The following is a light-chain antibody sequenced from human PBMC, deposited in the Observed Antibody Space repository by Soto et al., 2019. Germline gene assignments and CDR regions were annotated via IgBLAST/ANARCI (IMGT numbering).Light chain of an antibody. CDR1: SSDIGAYDY. CDR3: SSYTSSDTLV. V-gene: IGLV2-14*03. J-gene: IGLJ2*01. CDR2: HVS. Sequence: QSALTQPASVSGSPGQSITISCTGTSSDIGAYDYVSWYQQHPGKVPKLLIYHVSDRPSGVPDRFSGSKSGNTASLTISGLQAEDEADYYCSSYTSSDTLVFGAGTKLTVL.